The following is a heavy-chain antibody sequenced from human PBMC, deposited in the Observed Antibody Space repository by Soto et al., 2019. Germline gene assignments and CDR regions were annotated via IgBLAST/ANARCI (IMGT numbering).Heavy chain of an antibody. CDR1: GFTFSSYA. Sequence: EVQLLESGGGLVQPGGSLRLSCAASGFTFSSYAVSWVRQAPGKGLEWVSAIIGSGGSTYYADSVKGRFTISRDNSKNTLYLQMNSLRAEDTAVYYCAKDPYGDYGRYFQHWGQGTLVTVSS. CDR2: IIGSGGST. J-gene: IGHJ1*01. CDR3: AKDPYGDYGRYFQH. V-gene: IGHV3-23*01. D-gene: IGHD4-17*01.